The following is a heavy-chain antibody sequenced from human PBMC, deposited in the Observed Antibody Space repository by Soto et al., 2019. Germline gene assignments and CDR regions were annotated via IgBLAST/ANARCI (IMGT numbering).Heavy chain of an antibody. CDR2: ISGSGGST. CDR3: AKVASSGWPVRY. J-gene: IGHJ4*02. D-gene: IGHD6-19*01. Sequence: HPGGSLRLSCAASRFTFSSYAMSWVRQAPGKGLEWVSAISGSGGSTYYADSVKGRFTISRDNSKKPLYLQMNSLRAEDTAEYYCAKVASSGWPVRYWGQGTLVTVSS. CDR1: RFTFSSYA. V-gene: IGHV3-23*01.